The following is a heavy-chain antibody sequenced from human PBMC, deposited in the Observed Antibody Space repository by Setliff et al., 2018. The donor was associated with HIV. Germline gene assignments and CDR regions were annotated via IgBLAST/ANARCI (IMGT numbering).Heavy chain of an antibody. V-gene: IGHV3-74*01. CDR1: GFTFSGYW. J-gene: IGHJ4*02. CDR2: INGDGSDT. Sequence: GGSLRLSCAASGFTFSGYWMHWVRQAPGKGLVWVSRINGDGSDTVYADSVKGRFTISRGNAKNTLYLQMNSPRAEDTAVYYCARGQVGYSYFDFWGQGALVTVSS. CDR3: ARGQVGYSYFDF. D-gene: IGHD1-26*01.